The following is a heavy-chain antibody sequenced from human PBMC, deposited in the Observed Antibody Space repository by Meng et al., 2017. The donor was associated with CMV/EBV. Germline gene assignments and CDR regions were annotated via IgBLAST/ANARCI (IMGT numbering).Heavy chain of an antibody. Sequence: SETLSLTCAVYGGSFSGYYWSWIRQPPGKGLEWIGEINHSGSTNYNPSLKSRVTISVDTSKNQFSLKLSSVTAADTAVYYCARSFGASDFWSGYPTYYYYYYGMDVWGQGTTVTVSS. CDR3: ARSFGASDFWSGYPTYYYYYYGMDV. CDR1: GGSFSGYY. J-gene: IGHJ6*02. CDR2: INHSGST. D-gene: IGHD3-3*01. V-gene: IGHV4-34*01.